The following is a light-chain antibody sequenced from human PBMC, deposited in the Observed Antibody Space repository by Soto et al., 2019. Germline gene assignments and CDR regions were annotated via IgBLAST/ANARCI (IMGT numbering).Light chain of an antibody. V-gene: IGKV4-1*01. CDR3: QQYYITPYT. J-gene: IGKJ5*01. CDR1: QSVLYSSNNKDY. CDR2: WAS. Sequence: DIVMTQSPDSLAVSLGERVTINCRSSQSVLYSSNNKDYLAWYQQKPGQPPKLLIYWASTRELGVPDRFSGSGSGTDFTLTISSLQAEDVAVYYCQQYYITPYTFGQGTRLEI.